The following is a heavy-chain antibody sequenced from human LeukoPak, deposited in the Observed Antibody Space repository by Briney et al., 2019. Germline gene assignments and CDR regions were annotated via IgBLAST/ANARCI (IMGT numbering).Heavy chain of an antibody. V-gene: IGHV4-59*01. D-gene: IGHD3-9*01. CDR3: ARGLYYDILTGYYTPLDY. J-gene: IGHJ4*02. CDR1: GGSISSYY. CDR2: IYYSGST. Sequence: PSETLSPTCTVSGGSISSYYWSWIRQPPGKGLEWIGYIYYSGSTNYNPSLKSRVTISVDTSKNQFSLKLSSVTAADTAVYYCARGLYYDILTGYYTPLDYWGQGTLVTVSS.